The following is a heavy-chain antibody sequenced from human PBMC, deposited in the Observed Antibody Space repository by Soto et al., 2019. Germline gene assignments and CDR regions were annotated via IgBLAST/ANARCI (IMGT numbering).Heavy chain of an antibody. Sequence: QVQLQESGPGLVKPSETLSLTCTVSGGSVSSGSYYWNWIRQPPGKGLEWIGYIYHSGSTNYNPSLKSRVTLSVDTSENQFSLKLSSVTAADTALYYCARDKGDFGGNSALDYWGQGTLVTVSS. J-gene: IGHJ4*02. CDR2: IYHSGST. V-gene: IGHV4-61*01. D-gene: IGHD2-21*02. CDR3: ARDKGDFGGNSALDY. CDR1: GGSVSSGSYY.